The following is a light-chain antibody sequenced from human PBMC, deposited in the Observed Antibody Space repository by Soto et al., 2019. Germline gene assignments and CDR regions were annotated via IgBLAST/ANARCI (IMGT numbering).Light chain of an antibody. V-gene: IGKV3-11*01. CDR2: DAS. CDR1: QSVSSY. CDR3: QQRSNWPPYT. J-gene: IGKJ2*01. Sequence: EIVLTQSPATLSLSPGESATLSCRASQSVSSYLAWYQQKPGQAPRLLIYDASNRATGIPSRFSGSGSGTAFTLTICSLEPEDCAVYYCQQRSNWPPYTFGQGTKLEIK.